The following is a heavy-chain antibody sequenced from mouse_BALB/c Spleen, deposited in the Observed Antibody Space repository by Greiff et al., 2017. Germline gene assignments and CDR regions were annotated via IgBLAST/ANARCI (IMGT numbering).Heavy chain of an antibody. CDR1: GYAFTNYL. CDR3: ARCDYGEDYYAMDY. J-gene: IGHJ4*01. D-gene: IGHD2-4*01. V-gene: IGHV1-54*01. CDR2: INPGSGGT. Sequence: VQLQQSGAELVRPGTSVKVSCKASGYAFTNYLIEWVKQRPGQGLEWIGVINPGSGGTNYNEKFKGKATLTADKSSSTAYMQLSSLTSDDSAVYFCARCDYGEDYYAMDYWGQGTSVTVSS.